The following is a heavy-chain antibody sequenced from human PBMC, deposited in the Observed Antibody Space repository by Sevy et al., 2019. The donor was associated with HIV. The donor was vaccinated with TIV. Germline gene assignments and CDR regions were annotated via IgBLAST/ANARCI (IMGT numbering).Heavy chain of an antibody. D-gene: IGHD3-22*01. CDR2: FDPEDGET. J-gene: IGHJ5*02. Sequence: ASVKVSCKVSGYTLTELSMHWVRQAPGKGLEWMGGFDPEDGETIYAQRFQGRVTMTEDTSTDTAYMELSSLRSEDTAVYYCATDLYYDSSGQGNPWGQGTLVTVSS. V-gene: IGHV1-24*01. CDR1: GYTLTELS. CDR3: ATDLYYDSSGQGNP.